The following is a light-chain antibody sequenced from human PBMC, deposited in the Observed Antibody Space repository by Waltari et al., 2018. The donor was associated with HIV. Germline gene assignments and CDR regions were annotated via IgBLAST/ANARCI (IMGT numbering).Light chain of an antibody. J-gene: IGLJ3*02. V-gene: IGLV1-44*01. CDR3: AAWDDSLNGHWV. CDR1: SSNIGRNT. Sequence: QSVLTQPPSASGPPGQRVTMSCSGSSSNIGRNTVNWYQQLPGTAPKLLIFSDTLRPSVVPDRFFGSKSGTSASLAISGLQSEDEGDDYGAAWDDSLNGHWVFGGGTRVTVL. CDR2: SDT.